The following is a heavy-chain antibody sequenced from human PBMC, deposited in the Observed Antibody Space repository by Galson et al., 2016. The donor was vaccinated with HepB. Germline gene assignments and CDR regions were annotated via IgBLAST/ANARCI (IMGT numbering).Heavy chain of an antibody. CDR1: GGTFSSYA. V-gene: IGHV1-69*04. J-gene: IGHJ6*02. CDR3: ARDAVAVAGTLHFCFSGMDV. D-gene: IGHD6-19*01. CDR2: IVPILGMS. Sequence: SCKASGGTFSSYAFSWVRQAPGQGLEWMGRIVPILGMSNYAQKFQGRVTITADKSTSTVYMELSSLRSEDTAVYYCARDAVAVAGTLHFCFSGMDVWGQGTTVTASS.